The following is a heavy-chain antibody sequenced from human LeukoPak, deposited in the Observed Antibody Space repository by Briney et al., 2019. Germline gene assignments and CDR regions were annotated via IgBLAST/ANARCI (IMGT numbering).Heavy chain of an antibody. CDR3: ARQNIAARDWFDY. CDR1: GGTFISYA. CDR2: IIPIFGTA. D-gene: IGHD6-6*01. J-gene: IGHJ4*02. V-gene: IGHV1-69*05. Sequence: ASVKVSCKASGGTFISYAISWVRQAPGQGLEWMGGIIPIFGTANYAQKFQGRVTITTDESTSTAYMELSSLRSEDTAVYYCARQNIAARDWFDYWGQGTLVTVSS.